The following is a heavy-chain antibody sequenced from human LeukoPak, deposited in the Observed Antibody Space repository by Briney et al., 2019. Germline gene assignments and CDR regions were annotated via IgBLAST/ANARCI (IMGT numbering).Heavy chain of an antibody. V-gene: IGHV3-30*02. Sequence: PGGSLRLSCATSGFTFSLYDIHWVRQAPGKGLEWVAGTPYDGSKEHYADSVKGRFSISRDNAKNSLYLQMNSLRAEDTALYYCARGNYYGSGSYYIFFDYWGQGTLVTVSS. J-gene: IGHJ4*02. D-gene: IGHD3-10*01. CDR3: ARGNYYGSGSYYIFFDY. CDR1: GFTFSLYD. CDR2: TPYDGSKE.